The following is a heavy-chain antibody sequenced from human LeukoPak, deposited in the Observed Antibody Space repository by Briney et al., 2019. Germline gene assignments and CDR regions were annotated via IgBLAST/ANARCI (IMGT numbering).Heavy chain of an antibody. V-gene: IGHV4-30-4*01. CDR3: AGSRDGYNYWAKEFDY. J-gene: IGHJ4*02. CDR1: GGSISSGDYY. D-gene: IGHD5-24*01. Sequence: PSQTLSLTCTVSGGSISSGDYYWSWIRQPPGKGLEWIGYIYYSGSTYYNPSLKSRVTISVDTSKNQFSLKLSSVTAADTAVYYCAGSRDGYNYWAKEFDYWGQGTLVTVSS. CDR2: IYYSGST.